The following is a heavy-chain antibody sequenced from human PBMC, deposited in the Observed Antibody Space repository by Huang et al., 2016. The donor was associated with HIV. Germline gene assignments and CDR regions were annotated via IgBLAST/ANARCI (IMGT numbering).Heavy chain of an antibody. D-gene: IGHD3-3*01. CDR1: GGSISSSSYY. V-gene: IGHV4-39*01. Sequence: QLQLQESGPGLVKPSETRSLTCTVYGGSISSSSYYWGWIRQPPGKGLEWMGSIYYSWSSYYHPSLKSRVTIAVDTSKNQFSLKLSSVTAADTAVYYCARHLSRDLEWLLANYYYYGMDVWGQGTTVTVSS. CDR2: IYYSWSS. CDR3: ARHLSRDLEWLLANYYYYGMDV. J-gene: IGHJ6*02.